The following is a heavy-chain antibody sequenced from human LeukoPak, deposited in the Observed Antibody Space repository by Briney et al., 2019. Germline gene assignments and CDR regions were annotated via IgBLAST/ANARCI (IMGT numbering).Heavy chain of an antibody. V-gene: IGHV5-51*01. CDR1: GYSFTSYW. Sequence: GESLKISCKGSGYSFTSYWIGWVRQMPGKGLEWMGIIYPGDSDTRYSPSSQGQVTISADKSISTAYLQWSSLKASDTAMYYCASSTETVVPAAMFQKQDYYYYGMDVWGQGTTVTVSS. CDR3: ASSTETVVPAAMFQKQDYYYYGMDV. J-gene: IGHJ6*02. CDR2: IYPGDSDT. D-gene: IGHD2-2*01.